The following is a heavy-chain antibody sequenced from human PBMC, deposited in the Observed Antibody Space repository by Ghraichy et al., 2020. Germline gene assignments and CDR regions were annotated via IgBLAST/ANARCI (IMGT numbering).Heavy chain of an antibody. CDR3: ARDRTGFDP. Sequence: SQTLSLTCTVSGASITPYHWSCIRQPPGKGLEWIGYIYYIGSTNYNPSLKSRVTMSVDRSKNPFSLKLTSVTAADTAVYYCARDRTGFDPWGQGTLVTVSS. J-gene: IGHJ5*02. CDR1: GASITPYH. CDR2: IYYIGST. V-gene: IGHV4-59*01.